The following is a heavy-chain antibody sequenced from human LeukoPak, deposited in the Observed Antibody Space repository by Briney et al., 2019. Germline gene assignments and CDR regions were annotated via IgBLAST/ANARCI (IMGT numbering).Heavy chain of an antibody. V-gene: IGHV1-2*02. Sequence: RETSVKVSCKASGYIFTGYYMHWVRQAPGQGLEWMGWINPNSGDTNYAQKFQGRVTMTRDTSISTAHMELSRLRSDDTAVYYCARVRYRLAETYIDYWGQGTLVTVSS. J-gene: IGHJ4*02. CDR3: ARVRYRLAETYIDY. CDR2: INPNSGDT. CDR1: GYIFTGYY. D-gene: IGHD3-16*01.